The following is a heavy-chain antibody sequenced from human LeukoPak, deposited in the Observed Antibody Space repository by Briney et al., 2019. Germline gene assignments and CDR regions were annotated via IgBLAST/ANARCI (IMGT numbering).Heavy chain of an antibody. D-gene: IGHD6-13*01. J-gene: IGHJ4*02. Sequence: GESLKISCKASGYSFNTYWIGWVRQMPGKGLEWMGIPYPGDSHTRYSPSFQGQVTISADRSITTAYLQWSSLEASDTAMYYCARQGSNTWYSHDYWGQGTLVTVSS. CDR2: PYPGDSHT. V-gene: IGHV5-51*01. CDR1: GYSFNTYW. CDR3: ARQGSNTWYSHDY.